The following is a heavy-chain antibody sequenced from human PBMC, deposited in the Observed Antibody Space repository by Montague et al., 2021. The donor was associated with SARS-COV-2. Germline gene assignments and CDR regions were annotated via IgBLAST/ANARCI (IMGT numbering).Heavy chain of an antibody. CDR2: ISSSSTYI. CDR3: ARAAHDYGDYDY. Sequence: SRSLSLAASGFTSSRYRMNWVRQAPGKGLEWVSAISSSSTYILHADSVKGRFTISRDNAKNSLYLQMNSLRAEDTAVYYCARAAHDYGDYDYWGQGTLVTVSS. J-gene: IGHJ4*02. D-gene: IGHD4-17*01. V-gene: IGHV3-21*01. CDR1: GFTSSRYR.